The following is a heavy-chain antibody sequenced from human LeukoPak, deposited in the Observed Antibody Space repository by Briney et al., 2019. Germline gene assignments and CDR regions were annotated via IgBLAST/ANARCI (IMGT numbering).Heavy chain of an antibody. CDR3: AREGGGYCSSTSCYTFDY. D-gene: IGHD2-2*02. J-gene: IGHJ4*02. Sequence: ASVKVSCKASGGTFSSYTISWVRQAPGQGLEGIGRIMPILGIANYAQKFQGRVTITADKSTSTAYMELSSLRSEDTAVYYCAREGGGYCSSTSCYTFDYWGQGTLVTVSS. CDR1: GGTFSSYT. V-gene: IGHV1-69*04. CDR2: IMPILGIA.